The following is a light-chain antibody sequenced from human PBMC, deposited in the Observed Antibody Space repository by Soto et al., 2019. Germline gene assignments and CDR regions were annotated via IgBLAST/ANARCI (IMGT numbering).Light chain of an antibody. V-gene: IGKV3-20*01. CDR1: QSVSSSY. Sequence: EIVLTQSPGTLSLSPGERATLSCRASQSVSSSYLAWYQQKPGQAPRLLIYGASSRATGIPDRFSSSGSGTDFTLTISRLEPEDFAVYYCQHYGSSPTFGGGTKVEIK. J-gene: IGKJ4*01. CDR2: GAS. CDR3: QHYGSSPT.